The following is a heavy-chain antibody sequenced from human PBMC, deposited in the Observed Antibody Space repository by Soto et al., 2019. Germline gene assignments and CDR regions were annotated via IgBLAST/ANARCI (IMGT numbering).Heavy chain of an antibody. Sequence: PSQTLSLTCVISGDSVSSKSAAWNWIRQSPSRGLEWLGRTYYRSKWSTDYAVSVKSRITINPDTSRNQFYLHLNSVTPEDTAVYYCTRALSGSYDSWGQGTLVTVSS. J-gene: IGHJ5*01. CDR3: TRALSGSYDS. V-gene: IGHV6-1*01. CDR1: GDSVSSKSAA. D-gene: IGHD1-26*01. CDR2: TYYRSKWST.